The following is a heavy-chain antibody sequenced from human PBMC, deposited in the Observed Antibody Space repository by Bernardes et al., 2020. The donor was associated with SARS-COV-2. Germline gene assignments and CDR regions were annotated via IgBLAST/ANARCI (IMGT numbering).Heavy chain of an antibody. J-gene: IGHJ6*02. CDR2: IRGSGGST. V-gene: IGHV3-23*01. D-gene: IGHD3-16*01. CDR3: AKVFGVSGGGYYYGMDV. CDR1: GFTFSSYA. Sequence: GGSLRLSCAASGFTFSSYAMSWVRQAPGKGLEWVSSIRGSGGSTYYADSVKGRFIISRDNSKNTLYLQMNSLRDGDTALCYCAKVFGVSGGGYYYGMDVWGHGTTVTVSS.